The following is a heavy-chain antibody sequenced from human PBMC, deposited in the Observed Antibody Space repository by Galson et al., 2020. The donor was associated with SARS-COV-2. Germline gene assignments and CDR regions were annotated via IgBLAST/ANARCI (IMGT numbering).Heavy chain of an antibody. CDR3: AINDFWSGLRGSR. D-gene: IGHD3-3*01. V-gene: IGHV3-21*01. CDR1: GFIFSSYS. J-gene: IGHJ1*01. CDR2: ISGSSSYR. Sequence: GGSLRLSCAASGFIFSSYSMNWVRQAPGKGLEWVSSISGSSSYRYYADSVKGRFTISRDNANNSLYLQMNSLRAEDTAVYYCAINDFWSGLRGSRWGQGTLVTVSS.